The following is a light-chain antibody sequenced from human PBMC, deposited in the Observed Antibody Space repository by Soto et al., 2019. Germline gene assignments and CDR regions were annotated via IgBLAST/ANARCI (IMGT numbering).Light chain of an antibody. V-gene: IGKV1-5*03. Sequence: DIQVTQSPPSMASSVEDRVTITCRASQDIGNWMTWYQQKPGKAPKLLIYKASTLESGVPSRFSGSGSGTEFTLTISSVQPDDFATYYCQQYKSYPLTFGGGTKVDI. CDR3: QQYKSYPLT. J-gene: IGKJ4*01. CDR2: KAS. CDR1: QDIGNW.